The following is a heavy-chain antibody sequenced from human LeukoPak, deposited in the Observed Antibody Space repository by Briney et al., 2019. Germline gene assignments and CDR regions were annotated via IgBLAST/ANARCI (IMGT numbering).Heavy chain of an antibody. D-gene: IGHD2-2*01. CDR3: AVGYCSSTSCSPVDAFDI. J-gene: IGHJ3*02. CDR1: GYSFTSYW. CDR2: IYPGDSDT. V-gene: IGHV5-51*01. Sequence: GESLKISCQGSGYSFTSYWIGWVRQMPGKGLEWMGIIYPGDSDTRYSPSFQGQVTISADKSISTAYLQWSSLKASDTAMYYCAVGYCSSTSCSPVDAFDIWGQGTMVTVSS.